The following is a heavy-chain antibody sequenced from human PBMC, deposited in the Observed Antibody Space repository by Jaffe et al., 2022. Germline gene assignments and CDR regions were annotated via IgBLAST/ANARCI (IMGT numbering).Heavy chain of an antibody. Sequence: EVQLVESGGGLVQPGGSLRLSCAASGFTFSSYEMNWVRQAPGKGLEWVSYISSSGSTIYYADSVKGRFTISRDNAKNSLYLQMNSLRAEDTAVYYCARFMVRGVITALDYWGQGTLVTVSS. J-gene: IGHJ4*02. D-gene: IGHD3-10*01. CDR2: ISSSGSTI. CDR1: GFTFSSYE. V-gene: IGHV3-48*03. CDR3: ARFMVRGVITALDY.